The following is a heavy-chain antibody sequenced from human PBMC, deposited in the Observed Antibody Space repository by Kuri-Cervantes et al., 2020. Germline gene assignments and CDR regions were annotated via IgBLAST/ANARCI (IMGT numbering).Heavy chain of an antibody. J-gene: IGHJ4*02. CDR1: GGSISNYY. V-gene: IGHV4-59*01. CDR3: ARGGSYSFI. CDR2: IHYNGNN. Sequence: SETLSLTCTVSGGSISNYYWSWIRQSPGKGLEWIAYIHYNGNNDYNPSLKGRVTMSIDTSKNQISLKMSSVTAADTAVYYCARGGSYSFIWGQGTLVTVSS. D-gene: IGHD1-26*01.